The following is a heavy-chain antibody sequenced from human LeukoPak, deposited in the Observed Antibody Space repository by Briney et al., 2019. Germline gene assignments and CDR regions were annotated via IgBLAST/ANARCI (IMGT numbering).Heavy chain of an antibody. CDR1: GFTFSSYN. J-gene: IGHJ3*02. Sequence: PGGSLRLSCAASGFTFSSYNMNWVRQAPGKGPEWVSSITSSSSYIYYADSVKGRFNISRDNSKNTLYLQMNGLRAEDTAVYYCASRENYYGSGSYRQDAFDIWGQGTMVTVSS. CDR2: ITSSSSYI. D-gene: IGHD3-10*01. CDR3: ASRENYYGSGSYRQDAFDI. V-gene: IGHV3-21*04.